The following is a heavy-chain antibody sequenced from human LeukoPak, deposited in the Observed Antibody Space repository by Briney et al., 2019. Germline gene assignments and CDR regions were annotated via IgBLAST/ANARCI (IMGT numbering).Heavy chain of an antibody. J-gene: IGHJ6*02. CDR1: GFTFSSYW. D-gene: IGHD2-2*01. CDR3: ARAGYRGNYYGLDV. Sequence: GGSLRLSCAASGFTFSSYWMHWVRQAPGKGLEWVAIIWYDGSNKYYADSVKARFTFSRDNSKNTLYLQMNSLRAEDTALYYCARAGYRGNYYGLDVWGQGTTVTVSS. V-gene: IGHV3-33*08. CDR2: IWYDGSNK.